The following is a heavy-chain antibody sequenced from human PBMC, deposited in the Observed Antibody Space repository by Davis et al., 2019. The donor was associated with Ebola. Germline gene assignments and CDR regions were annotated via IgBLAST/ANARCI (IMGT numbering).Heavy chain of an antibody. CDR1: GFVFSSYV. Sequence: GGSLRLSCAASGFVFSSYVMSCVRRAPGKGLEWVSTLGTSADTYYADSVKGRFTISRDNSKNTLYLQMNGLRVEDTAIYYCAKDNRNIWSDVWGQGTMVTVSS. CDR3: AKDNRNIWSDV. D-gene: IGHD2/OR15-2a*01. CDR2: LGTSADT. V-gene: IGHV3-23*01. J-gene: IGHJ3*01.